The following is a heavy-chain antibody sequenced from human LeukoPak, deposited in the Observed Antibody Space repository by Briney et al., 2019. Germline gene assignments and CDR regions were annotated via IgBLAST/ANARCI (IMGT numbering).Heavy chain of an antibody. CDR1: GFIVSSNY. CDR3: AKGDYYYMDV. CDR2: ISGSGGST. J-gene: IGHJ6*03. V-gene: IGHV3-23*01. Sequence: GGSLRLSCAASGFIVSSNYMSWVRQAPGKGLEWVSAISGSGGSTYYADSVKGRFTISRDNSKNTLYLQMNSLRAEDTAVYYCAKGDYYYMDVWGKGTTVTVSS.